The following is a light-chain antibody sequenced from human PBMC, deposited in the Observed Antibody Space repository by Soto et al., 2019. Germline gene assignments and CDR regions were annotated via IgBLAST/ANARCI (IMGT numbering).Light chain of an antibody. CDR1: QDISSY. Sequence: IQVTQSPSSLSASVGHTVTITCRASQDISSYLAWYQQKPGKAPTLLIYAASTLQSGVPSRFSGSGFGTDFTLTISSLQAEDFASYYCQQLRSYPSTFGGGTKVDIK. CDR2: AAS. CDR3: QQLRSYPST. V-gene: IGKV1-9*01. J-gene: IGKJ4*01.